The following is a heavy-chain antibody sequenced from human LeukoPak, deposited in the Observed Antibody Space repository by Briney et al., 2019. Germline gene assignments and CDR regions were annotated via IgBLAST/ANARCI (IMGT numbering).Heavy chain of an antibody. CDR2: ISSDGSNK. J-gene: IGHJ4*02. V-gene: IGHV3-30*12. Sequence: RGSLKLSCAASGFTFNSYGMHRVRPDPRKRLEGEAVISSDGSNKCYAESVKGRVTISRDKSKNKVYLQMNSLRVEDTAVYYCARDPGIVGTLRWFDYWGQGTLVTVSS. CDR3: ARDPGIVGTLRWFDY. D-gene: IGHD1-1*01. CDR1: GFTFNSYG.